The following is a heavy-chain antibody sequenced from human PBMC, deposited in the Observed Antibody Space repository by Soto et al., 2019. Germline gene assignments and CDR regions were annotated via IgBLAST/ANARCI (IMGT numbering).Heavy chain of an antibody. CDR3: AITYCRDNSCPRDFDF. CDR2: FIPILDMA. V-gene: IGHV1-69*02. D-gene: IGHD2-21*01. CDR1: GGTFNTYT. J-gene: IGHJ4*02. Sequence: QVQVVQSGAEVKKPESSVKVSCKPSGGTFNTYTVNWVRLAPGHGLEWMGRFIPILDMANYAQKFQDRVTITADRSTFTADMELNRLTSADTAVYYCAITYCRDNSCPRDFDFWGPGTRVTVSS.